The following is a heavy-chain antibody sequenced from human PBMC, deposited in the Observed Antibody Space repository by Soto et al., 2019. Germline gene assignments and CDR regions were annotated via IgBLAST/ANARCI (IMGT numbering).Heavy chain of an antibody. Sequence: GESLKISCEGSGYSFSIHWVAWLRQMPGKGLEWIGLIYPGNSDTIYSPSFQGQVTISADTSLGTTFLQWDSLKASDIAMYFCASDSHCNGGNCPLGGFDMWGQGTMVTVSS. CDR1: GYSFSIHW. J-gene: IGHJ3*02. CDR2: IYPGNSDT. D-gene: IGHD2-15*01. V-gene: IGHV5-51*01. CDR3: ASDSHCNGGNCPLGGFDM.